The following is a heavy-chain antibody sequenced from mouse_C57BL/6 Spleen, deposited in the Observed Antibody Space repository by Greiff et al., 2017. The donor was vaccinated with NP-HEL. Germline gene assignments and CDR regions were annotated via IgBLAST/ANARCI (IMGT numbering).Heavy chain of an antibody. V-gene: IGHV14-3*01. Sequence: VQLQQSVAELVRPGASVKLSCTASGFNIKNTYMHWVKQRPEQGLEWIGRIDPANGNTKYAPKFQGKATITADTSSNTAYLQLSSLTAEDTAIYYCARGITTVVEGTSAWFAYWGQGTLVTVSA. CDR2: IDPANGNT. J-gene: IGHJ3*01. CDR3: ARGITTVVEGTSAWFAY. CDR1: GFNIKNTY. D-gene: IGHD1-1*01.